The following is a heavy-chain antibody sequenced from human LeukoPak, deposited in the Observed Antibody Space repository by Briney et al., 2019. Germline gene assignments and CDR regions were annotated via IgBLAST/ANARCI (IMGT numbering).Heavy chain of an antibody. D-gene: IGHD3-22*01. CDR1: GYTFTSYG. Sequence: ASVKVSFKASGYTFTSYGISWVRQAPGQGLEWMGWISGYNGHTNYAQKLQGRVTMTTDTSATTAYMELSRLRSDDTAVYYCARGYYDSSDFEYFQHWGQGTLVTVSS. CDR2: ISGYNGHT. CDR3: ARGYYDSSDFEYFQH. V-gene: IGHV1-18*01. J-gene: IGHJ1*01.